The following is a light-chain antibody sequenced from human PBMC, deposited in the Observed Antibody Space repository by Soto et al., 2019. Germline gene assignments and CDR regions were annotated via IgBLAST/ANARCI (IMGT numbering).Light chain of an antibody. CDR1: QDIRTS. J-gene: IGKJ4*01. CDR2: VAS. Sequence: DILMTQSPSFLSASVGDRVTITCRASQDIRTSLNWYQQKPGKAPKFLIYVASSLQTGVPPRFSGSGSGTDFTFTISSLQPEDIATYYCQQYDNLPLTFGGGTKVDIK. CDR3: QQYDNLPLT. V-gene: IGKV1-33*01.